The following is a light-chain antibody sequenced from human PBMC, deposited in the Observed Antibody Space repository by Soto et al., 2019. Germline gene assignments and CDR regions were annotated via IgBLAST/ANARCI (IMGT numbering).Light chain of an antibody. V-gene: IGKV3-20*01. CDR2: GAS. Sequence: EIVLTQSPGTVSLSPGERATLSCRASQSVSSRNLAWYRQKPGQAPSLLSFGASNMATGIPDRFSGSGSGTDFTLTISRLEPEDCAVYYCLRYGDSPPAYTFGQGTKLEIK. CDR1: QSVSSRN. J-gene: IGKJ2*01. CDR3: LRYGDSPPAYT.